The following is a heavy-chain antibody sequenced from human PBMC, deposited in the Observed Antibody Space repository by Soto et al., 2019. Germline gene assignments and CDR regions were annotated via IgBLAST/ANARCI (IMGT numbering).Heavy chain of an antibody. J-gene: IGHJ4*02. CDR3: ARETTGGVTHKYYFDY. D-gene: IGHD3-16*01. CDR1: GGTFSSYT. Sequence: EASVKGSCKASGGTFSSYTISWVRQAPGQGLEWMGRIIPILGIANYAQKFQGRVTITADKSTSTAYMELSSLRSEDTAVYYCARETTGGVTHKYYFDYWGQGTLVTVSS. CDR2: IIPILGIA. V-gene: IGHV1-69*04.